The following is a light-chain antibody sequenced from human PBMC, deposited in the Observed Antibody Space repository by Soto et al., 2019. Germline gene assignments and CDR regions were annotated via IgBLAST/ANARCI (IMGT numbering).Light chain of an antibody. CDR2: DAS. Sequence: DIQMTQSPSTLSASVGDRVTITCRASQSISSWLAWYQQKPGKAPQLLIYDASNLESGVPSRFSGSGSGTEFTLTLSSLQPDDFATYYCQQYNSYSPTFGQGTKVEIK. CDR1: QSISSW. J-gene: IGKJ1*01. V-gene: IGKV1-5*01. CDR3: QQYNSYSPT.